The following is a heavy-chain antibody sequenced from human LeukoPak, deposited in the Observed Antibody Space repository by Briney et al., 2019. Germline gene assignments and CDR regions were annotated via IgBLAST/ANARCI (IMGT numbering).Heavy chain of an antibody. J-gene: IGHJ6*03. CDR1: GFSFSSYG. Sequence: PGGSLRLSCVASGFSFSSYGMHWVRQAPGKGLEWVSFIGFDASDKYYADSVKGRVTISRDNSENTLYLQMNSLRVEDTALYYCAKVICSSTSCYNYYYMDVWGKGTTVSVS. CDR2: IGFDASDK. D-gene: IGHD2-2*02. CDR3: AKVICSSTSCYNYYYMDV. V-gene: IGHV3-30*02.